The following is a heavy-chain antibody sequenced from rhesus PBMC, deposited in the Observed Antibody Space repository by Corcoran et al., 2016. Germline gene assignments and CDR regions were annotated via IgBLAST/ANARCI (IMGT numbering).Heavy chain of an antibody. D-gene: IGHD4-35*01. CDR1: GGSISAYS. Sequence: QVQLQESCPGVVTPSETLSLTCAVSGGSISAYSLWRWIRPPPGKVREWIGYIGGSSGRTNYNPSRKSRVTISKDTSKNQVSLKLSSVTAADTAVYYCARASTDYGNFLYGLDSWGQGVVVTVSS. V-gene: IGHV4-127*01. CDR3: ARASTDYGNFLYGLDS. CDR2: IGGSSGRT. J-gene: IGHJ6*01.